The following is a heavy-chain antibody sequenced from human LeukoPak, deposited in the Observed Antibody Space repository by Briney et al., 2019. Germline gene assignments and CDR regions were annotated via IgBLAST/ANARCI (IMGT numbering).Heavy chain of an antibody. Sequence: PAETLSLICTVFGGSISSYYWSWIRQPPGKGLEWIGYIYYSGSTNYNPSLTSRVTISVDPSKNQFSLKLSSVTAADTAVSYCARVGSFPPQFDYWGQGTLVTVSS. D-gene: IGHD3-10*01. J-gene: IGHJ4*02. CDR1: GGSISSYY. V-gene: IGHV4-59*01. CDR2: IYYSGST. CDR3: ARVGSFPPQFDY.